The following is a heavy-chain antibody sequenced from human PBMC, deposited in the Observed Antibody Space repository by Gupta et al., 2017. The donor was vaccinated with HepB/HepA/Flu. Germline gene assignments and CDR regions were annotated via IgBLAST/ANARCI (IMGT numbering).Heavy chain of an antibody. D-gene: IGHD3-22*01. CDR1: GFTVSSNY. CDR2: IYSGGST. V-gene: IGHV3-53*01. J-gene: IGHJ3*02. Sequence: EVQLVESGGGLIQPGGSLRLSCAASGFTVSSNYMSWVRQAPGKGLEWVSVIYSGGSTYYADSVKGRFTISRDNSKNTLYLQMNSLRAEDTAVYYCARDSGDSSGYYYDAFDIWGQGTMVTVSS. CDR3: ARDSGDSSGYYYDAFDI.